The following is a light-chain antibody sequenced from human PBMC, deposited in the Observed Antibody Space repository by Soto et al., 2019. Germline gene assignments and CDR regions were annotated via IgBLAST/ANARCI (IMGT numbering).Light chain of an antibody. V-gene: IGKV1-39*01. CDR1: QTISTY. Sequence: DLQMTQSPSSLSASVGDRVTITCRASQTISTYLNWYQQKPGKAPKLLIYAASSLQSGVPSRFSGSGSGTDFTLTISSLQPEDFATYYCLQSYSTWTFGQGTKVEIK. CDR2: AAS. CDR3: LQSYSTWT. J-gene: IGKJ1*01.